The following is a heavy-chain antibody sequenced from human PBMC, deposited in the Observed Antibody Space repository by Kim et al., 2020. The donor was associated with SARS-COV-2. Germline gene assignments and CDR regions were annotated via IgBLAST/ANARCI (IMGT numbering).Heavy chain of an antibody. CDR2: IRSKAYGGTT. D-gene: IGHD3-10*01. CDR1: GFTFGDYA. CDR3: TRAGGSGSADY. J-gene: IGHJ4*02. Sequence: GGSLRLSCTASGFTFGDYAMSWFRQAPGKGLEWVGFIRSKAYGGTTEYAASVKGRFTISRDDSKSIAYLQMNSLKTEDTAVYYCTRAGGSGSADYWGQGTLVTVSS. V-gene: IGHV3-49*03.